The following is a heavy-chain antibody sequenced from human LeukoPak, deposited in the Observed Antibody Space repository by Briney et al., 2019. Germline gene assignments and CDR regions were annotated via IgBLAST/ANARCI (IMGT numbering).Heavy chain of an antibody. CDR3: ARKYGDYDYDY. J-gene: IGHJ4*02. CDR2: ISSSSSYI. V-gene: IGHV3-21*01. D-gene: IGHD5-12*01. CDR1: GVTFSSYS. Sequence: GVSLRLSCAASGVTFSSYSMNWVRQAPGKGLEWVSSISSSSSYIYYADSVKGRFTISRDNAKNSLYLQMNSLRAEDTAVYYCARKYGDYDYDYWGQGTLVTVSS.